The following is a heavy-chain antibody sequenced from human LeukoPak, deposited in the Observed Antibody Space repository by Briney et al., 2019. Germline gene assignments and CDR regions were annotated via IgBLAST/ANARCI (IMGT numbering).Heavy chain of an antibody. J-gene: IGHJ5*02. Sequence: SETLSLTCAVYGGSFSGYYWSWIRQPPGKGLEWIGEINHSGSTNYNPSLKSRVTISVDTSKNQFSLKLSSVTAADTAVYYCARLMTTVVSNWFDPWGQGTLVTVSS. CDR3: ARLMTTVVSNWFDP. D-gene: IGHD4-11*01. CDR1: GGSFSGYY. CDR2: INHSGST. V-gene: IGHV4-34*01.